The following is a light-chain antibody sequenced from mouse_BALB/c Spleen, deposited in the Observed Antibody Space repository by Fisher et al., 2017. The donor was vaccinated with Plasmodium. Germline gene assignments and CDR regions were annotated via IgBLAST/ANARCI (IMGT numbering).Light chain of an antibody. J-gene: IGKJ5*01. CDR3: WQGTHFPLT. V-gene: IGKV5-45*01. CDR2: YAS. CDR1: QSISNN. Sequence: TGDRVSLSCRASQSISNNLHWYQQKSHESPRLLIKYASQSISGIPSRFSGSGSGTDFTLKISRVEAEDLGVYYCWQGTHFPLTFGAGTKLELK.